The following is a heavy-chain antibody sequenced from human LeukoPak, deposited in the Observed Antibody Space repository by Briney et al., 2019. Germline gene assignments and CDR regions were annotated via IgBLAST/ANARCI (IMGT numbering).Heavy chain of an antibody. CDR1: GYTFTSYG. V-gene: IGHV1-18*01. CDR3: ARVVVPRGYSGYDKGEYYYYYYYMDV. Sequence: ASVKVSCKASGYTFTSYGINWVRQAPGQGLEWMGWIIGYNGNTNYAQKLQGRVTMTTDTSTSTAYMELRSLRSDDTAVYYCARVVVPRGYSGYDKGEYYYYYYYMDVWGKGTTVTVSS. CDR2: IIGYNGNT. J-gene: IGHJ6*03. D-gene: IGHD5-12*01.